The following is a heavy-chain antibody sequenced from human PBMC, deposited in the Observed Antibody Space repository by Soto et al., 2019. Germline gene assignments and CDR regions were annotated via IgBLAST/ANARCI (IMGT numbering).Heavy chain of an antibody. D-gene: IGHD5-12*01. V-gene: IGHV3-74*01. CDR2: INGDGSST. J-gene: IGHJ6*02. Sequence: EVQLVESGGGLVQPGGSLRLSCAAAGFAFDSHWMHWVRQAPGKGLVWVSRINGDGSSTFYADSVKGRFTISRDNARNTVYLQMNSLRAEDTAVYYCARGIQWRYGMDVWGQETTVTVSS. CDR1: GFAFDSHW. CDR3: ARGIQWRYGMDV.